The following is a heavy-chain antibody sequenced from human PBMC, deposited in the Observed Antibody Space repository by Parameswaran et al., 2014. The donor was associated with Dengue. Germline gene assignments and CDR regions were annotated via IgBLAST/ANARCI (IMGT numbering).Heavy chain of an antibody. D-gene: IGHD4-11*01. CDR3: ARDYSNYVYYYMDV. Sequence: WIRQPPGKGLEWVAVIWYDGSNKYYADSVKGRFTISRDNSKNTLYLQMNSLRAEDTAVYYCARDYSNYVYYYMDVWGKGTTVTVSS. V-gene: IGHV3-33*01. CDR2: IWYDGSNK. J-gene: IGHJ6*03.